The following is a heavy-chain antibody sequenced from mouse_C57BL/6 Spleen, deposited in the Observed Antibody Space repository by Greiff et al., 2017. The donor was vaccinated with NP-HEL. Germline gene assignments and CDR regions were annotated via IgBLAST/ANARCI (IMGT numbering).Heavy chain of an antibody. D-gene: IGHD1-1*01. V-gene: IGHV10-1*01. J-gene: IGHJ4*01. CDR2: IRSKSNNYAT. CDR3: VRQSYLAYYYAMDY. Sequence: EVMLVESGGGLVQPKGSLKLSCAASGFSFNTYAMNWVRQAPGKGLEWVARIRSKSNNYATYYADSVKDRFTISRDDSESMLYLQMNNLKTEDTAMYYCVRQSYLAYYYAMDYWGQGTSVTVSS. CDR1: GFSFNTYA.